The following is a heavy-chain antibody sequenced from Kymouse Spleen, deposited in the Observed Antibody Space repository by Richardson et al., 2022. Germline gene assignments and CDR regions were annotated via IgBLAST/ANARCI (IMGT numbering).Heavy chain of an antibody. V-gene: IGHV4-34*01. J-gene: IGHJ5*02. Sequence: QVQLQQWGAGLLKPSETLSLTCAVYGGSFSGYYWSWIRQPPGKGLEWIGEINHSGSTNYNPSLKSRVTISVDTSKNQFSLKLSSVTAADTAVYYCARGRGSNYGWFDPWGQGTLVTVSS. D-gene: IGHD4-11,IGHD4-11*01. CDR3: ARGRGSNYGWFDP. CDR2: INHSGST. CDR1: GGSFSGYY.